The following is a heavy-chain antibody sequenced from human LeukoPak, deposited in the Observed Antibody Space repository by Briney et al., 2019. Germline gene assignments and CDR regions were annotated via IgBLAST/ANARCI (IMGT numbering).Heavy chain of an antibody. J-gene: IGHJ4*02. CDR3: ARVGDLSSGWYSFDY. CDR2: INHNSAGT. V-gene: IGHV1-2*06. Sequence: ASVKVSCKASGYTFTGYYIHWVRQAPGQGLEWLGRINHNSAGTNYAQNFQGRGTMTRDTSISTAYMELSRLRFDDTAVYYCARVGDLSSGWYSFDYWGQGTLVTVSS. D-gene: IGHD6-19*01. CDR1: GYTFTGYY.